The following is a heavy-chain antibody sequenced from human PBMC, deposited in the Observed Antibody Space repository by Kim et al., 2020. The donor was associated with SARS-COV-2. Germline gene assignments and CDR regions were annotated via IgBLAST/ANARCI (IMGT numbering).Heavy chain of an antibody. J-gene: IGHJ4*02. D-gene: IGHD3-3*01. Sequence: ASVKVSCKASGYTFTGYSMHWVRQAPGQGLEWMGWINPNSGGTNYAQKFQGRVTMTGDTSISTAYMELSRLRSDDTAVYYCARPPNWSGPPRYWGQGTLVTLSP. CDR1: GYTFTGYS. CDR3: ARPPNWSGPPRY. CDR2: INPNSGGT. V-gene: IGHV1-2*02.